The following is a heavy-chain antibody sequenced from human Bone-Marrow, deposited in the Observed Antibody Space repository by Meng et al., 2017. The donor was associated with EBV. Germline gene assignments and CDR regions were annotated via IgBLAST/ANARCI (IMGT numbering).Heavy chain of an antibody. Sequence: EGQLVESGGGLVQPWGSLRLSCAACGFTFSSYWMHWVRQAPGKGLMWVSRINSDGRSTDYADSVKGRFTISRDNAKNTLYLQMSSLRAEDTAVYYCARTTGLSFDYWGQGTLVTVSS. CDR3: ARTTGLSFDY. D-gene: IGHD4-17*01. V-gene: IGHV3-74*01. CDR2: INSDGRST. J-gene: IGHJ4*02. CDR1: GFTFSSYW.